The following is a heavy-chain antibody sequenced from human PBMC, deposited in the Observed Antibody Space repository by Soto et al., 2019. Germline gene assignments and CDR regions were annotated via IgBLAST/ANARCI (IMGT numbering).Heavy chain of an antibody. CDR3: ARDPGSGYDYLDY. V-gene: IGHV3-53*02. Sequence: EVQLVETGGGLIQPGGSLRLSCAASGFNMYSNNMHWVRQAPGKGLEWVSVVYSGGSSFYARSVKGRFTISRDYSKNTLYLQMNSLRAEDTAVYYCARDPGSGYDYLDYWGQGTLVTVSS. CDR1: GFNMYSNN. J-gene: IGHJ4*02. CDR2: VYSGGSS. D-gene: IGHD5-12*01.